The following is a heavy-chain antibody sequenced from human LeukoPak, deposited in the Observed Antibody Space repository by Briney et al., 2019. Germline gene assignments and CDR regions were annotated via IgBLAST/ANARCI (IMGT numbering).Heavy chain of an antibody. CDR3: AKDGGNDYGVFDY. CDR1: GFTFSSYS. V-gene: IGHV3-48*02. CDR2: ISSGSGTT. J-gene: IGHJ4*02. D-gene: IGHD4-17*01. Sequence: GGSLRLSCAASGFTFSSYSMNWVRQTPGKWLEWISYISSGSGTTYYGDSVQGRFITSRDNAKNSLHLQMNSLRDEDTGVYYCAKDGGNDYGVFDYWGQGTLVTVSS.